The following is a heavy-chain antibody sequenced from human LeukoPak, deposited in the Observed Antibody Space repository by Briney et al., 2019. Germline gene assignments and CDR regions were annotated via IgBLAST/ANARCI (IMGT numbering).Heavy chain of an antibody. CDR2: ISSSGRNI. D-gene: IGHD6-6*01. V-gene: IGHV3-21*01. CDR3: ARDREYSSSPDY. CDR1: GFTFSSYS. Sequence: GGSLRLSCAAYGFTFSSYSMKWDRQAPGKGLVWRSYISSSGRNIYYTLSMKGRFTISRDNAKNSLYLQMNSLRAEDTAVYYCARDREYSSSPDYWGQGTLVTVSS. J-gene: IGHJ4*02.